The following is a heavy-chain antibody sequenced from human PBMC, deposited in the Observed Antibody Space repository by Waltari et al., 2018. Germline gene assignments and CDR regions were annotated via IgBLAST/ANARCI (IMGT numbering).Heavy chain of an antibody. D-gene: IGHD3-10*01. CDR2: INHSGST. Sequence: QVQLQQWGAGLLKPSETLSLTCAVYGGSFSGYYWSWIRQPPGKGLEWIGAINHSGSTNYNPSLKSRVTISVDTSKNQFSLKLSSVTAADTAVYYCARGELLWFGEFYDYWGQGTLVTVSS. J-gene: IGHJ4*02. CDR3: ARGELLWFGEFYDY. V-gene: IGHV4-34*01. CDR1: GGSFSGYY.